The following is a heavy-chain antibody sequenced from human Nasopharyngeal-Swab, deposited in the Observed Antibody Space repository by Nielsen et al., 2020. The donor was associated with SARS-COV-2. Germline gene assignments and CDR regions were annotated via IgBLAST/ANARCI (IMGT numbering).Heavy chain of an antibody. CDR1: GGSISSSSYY. J-gene: IGHJ4*02. V-gene: IGHV4-39*02. CDR2: IYYSGST. Sequence: SETLSLTCTVSGGSISSSSYYWGWIRQPPGKGLEWIGSIYYSGSTYYNPSLKSRVTISVDTSKNQFSLKLSSVTAADTAVYYCAREFKGRSSTNRRLGYFDYWGQGTLVTVSS. D-gene: IGHD2-2*01. CDR3: AREFKGRSSTNRRLGYFDY.